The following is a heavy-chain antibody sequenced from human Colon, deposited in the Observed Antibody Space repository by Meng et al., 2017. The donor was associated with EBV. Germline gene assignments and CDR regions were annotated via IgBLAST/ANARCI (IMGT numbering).Heavy chain of an antibody. D-gene: IGHD6-19*01. CDR3: GTLKYTSGFYGPAY. V-gene: IGHV7-4-1*02. CDR1: GYTFTRYP. Sequence: QVQRVQSGFVFKKPGASGKVSCKASGYTFTRYPMNWVRQAPGKGLEWMGWISTNTGNPTYAKGFTGRFVFSVDTSVSTAYLQISSLKAEDTAVYYCGTLKYTSGFYGPAYWGQGALVTVSS. CDR2: ISTNTGNP. J-gene: IGHJ4*02.